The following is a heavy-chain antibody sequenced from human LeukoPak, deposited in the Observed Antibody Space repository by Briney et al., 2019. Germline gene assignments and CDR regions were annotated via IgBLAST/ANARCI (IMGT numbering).Heavy chain of an antibody. CDR2: ISSSSSYI. D-gene: IGHD3-3*01. Sequence: GGSLRLSCAASGFTFSSYSMNWVRQAPGKGLEWASSISSSSSYIYYADSVKGRFTISRDNAKNSLYLQMNSLRAEDTAVYYCARVSFGVVIPDPSDYWGQGTLVTVSS. J-gene: IGHJ4*02. CDR3: ARVSFGVVIPDPSDY. V-gene: IGHV3-21*01. CDR1: GFTFSSYS.